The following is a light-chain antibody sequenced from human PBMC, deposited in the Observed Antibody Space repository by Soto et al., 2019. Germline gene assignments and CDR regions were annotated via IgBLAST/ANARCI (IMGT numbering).Light chain of an antibody. J-gene: IGKJ5*01. CDR3: QQYNNWLT. V-gene: IGKV3-15*01. CDR2: GAS. CDR1: QSVSSN. Sequence: EIVMTQSPATLSVSPGERATLSCRASQSVSSNFAWYQQKPGQAPRLLIYGASTRATGIPARFSGSGSGAEFTLTISILQSEDVAVYYCQQYNNWLTFGQGTRLEIK.